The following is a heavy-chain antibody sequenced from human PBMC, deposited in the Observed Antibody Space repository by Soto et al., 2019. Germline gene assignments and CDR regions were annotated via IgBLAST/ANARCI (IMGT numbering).Heavy chain of an antibody. CDR3: ARGPKTTYTGGDSPTDGMDV. CDR1: GGSISSSNW. V-gene: IGHV4-4*02. Sequence: SETLSLTCAVSGGSISSSNWWSWVRQPPGKGLEWIGEIYHSGSTNYNPSLKSRVTISVDKSKNQFSLKLSSVTAADTAVYYCARGPKTTYTGGDSPTDGMDVWGQGTTVTVSS. J-gene: IGHJ6*02. D-gene: IGHD2-2*02. CDR2: IYHSGST.